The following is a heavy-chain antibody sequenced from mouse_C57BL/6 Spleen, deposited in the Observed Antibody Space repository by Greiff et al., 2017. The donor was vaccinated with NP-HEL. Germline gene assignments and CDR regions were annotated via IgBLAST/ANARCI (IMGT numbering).Heavy chain of an antibody. D-gene: IGHD3-2*02. CDR3: ARAGKTAQALFAY. V-gene: IGHV1-64*01. CDR1: GYTFTSYW. J-gene: IGHJ3*01. Sequence: VQLQQPGAELVKPGASVKLSCKASGYTFTSYWMHWVKQRPGQGLEWIGMIHPNSGSTNYNEKFKSKATLTVDKSSSTAYMQLSSLTSEDSAVYYCARAGKTAQALFAYWGQGTLVTVSA. CDR2: IHPNSGST.